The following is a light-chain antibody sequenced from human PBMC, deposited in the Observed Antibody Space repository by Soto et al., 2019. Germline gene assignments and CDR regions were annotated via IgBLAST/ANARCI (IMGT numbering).Light chain of an antibody. CDR1: QGVRSS. J-gene: IGKJ3*01. V-gene: IGKV1-17*01. Sequence: DIQMTQSPSSLSASAGDRVTITCRASQGVRSSLDWYQQKPGKARKRLIYEISSLQSGVPSRFSGSGSETEFSLTISSLQPEDFATYYCLQHNSYPFTFGPGTKVDIK. CDR2: EIS. CDR3: LQHNSYPFT.